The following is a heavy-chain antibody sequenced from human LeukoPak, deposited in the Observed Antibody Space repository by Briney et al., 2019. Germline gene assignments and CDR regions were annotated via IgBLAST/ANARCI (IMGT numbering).Heavy chain of an antibody. V-gene: IGHV3-23*01. CDR2: ISGSGGST. CDR1: GFTFTSYA. D-gene: IGHD2-15*01. Sequence: GGSLRLSCAASGFTFTSYAMSWVRQAPGKGLEWVSAISGSGGSTYYADSLKGRFTISRDTSKNTLYLQMNSRRAEDTAVYYCWRDGSLGSFDVWGQGTMVTVS. J-gene: IGHJ3*01. CDR3: WRDGSLGSFDV.